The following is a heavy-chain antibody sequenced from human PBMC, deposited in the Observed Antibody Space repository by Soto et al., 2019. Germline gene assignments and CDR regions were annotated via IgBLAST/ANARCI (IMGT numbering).Heavy chain of an antibody. D-gene: IGHD6-13*01. CDR1: GFTFDDYA. V-gene: IGHV3-9*01. Sequence: PGGSLRLSCAASGFTFDDYAMHWVRQAPGKGLEWVSGISWNSGSIGYADSVKGRFTISRDDSKNTLYLQMNSLKTEDTAVYYCTTDGASSSWKFDYWGQGALVTVSS. J-gene: IGHJ4*02. CDR2: ISWNSGSI. CDR3: TTDGASSSWKFDY.